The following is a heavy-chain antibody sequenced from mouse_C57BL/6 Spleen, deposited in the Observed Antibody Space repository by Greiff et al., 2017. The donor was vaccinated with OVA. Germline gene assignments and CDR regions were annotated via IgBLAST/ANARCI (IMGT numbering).Heavy chain of an antibody. V-gene: IGHV3-6*01. D-gene: IGHD1-1*01. J-gene: IGHJ4*01. CDR1: GYSITSGYY. Sequence: EVKLQESGPGLVKPSQSLSLTCSVTGYSITSGYYWHWIRQFPGNKLEWMGYISYDGSNNYNPSLKNRISITRDTSKNQFFLKLNSVTTEDTATYYCARDGGSSYDAMDYWGQGTSVTVSS. CDR3: ARDGGSSYDAMDY. CDR2: ISYDGSN.